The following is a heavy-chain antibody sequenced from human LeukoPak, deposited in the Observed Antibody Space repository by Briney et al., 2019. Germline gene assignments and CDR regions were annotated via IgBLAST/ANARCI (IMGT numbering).Heavy chain of an antibody. J-gene: IGHJ4*02. V-gene: IGHV3-43*02. CDR3: GKDLSSSLTS. Sequence: GGSLRLSCAASGFTFDDYAIHWVRQAPGKGLEWVSLISGDGGSTYYADSVKGRFTISRDNNKNSLYLQMNSLRTEDSALYYCGKDLSSSLTSGGQGTLVTVSS. D-gene: IGHD6-6*01. CDR1: GFTFDDYA. CDR2: ISGDGGST.